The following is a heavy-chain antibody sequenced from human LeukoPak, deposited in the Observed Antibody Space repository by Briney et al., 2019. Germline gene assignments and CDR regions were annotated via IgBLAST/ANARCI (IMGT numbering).Heavy chain of an antibody. J-gene: IGHJ4*02. CDR2: ISYDGSSK. V-gene: IGHV3-30-3*01. D-gene: IGHD4-17*01. CDR1: GFTVSSNY. CDR3: ARDMSPSGDYGIDY. Sequence: GGSLRLSCAASGFTVSSNYMSWVRQAPGKGLEWVAVISYDGSSKYYADSVKGRFTISRDNSKNTLYLQMNSLRAEDTAVYYCARDMSPSGDYGIDYWGQGTLVTVSS.